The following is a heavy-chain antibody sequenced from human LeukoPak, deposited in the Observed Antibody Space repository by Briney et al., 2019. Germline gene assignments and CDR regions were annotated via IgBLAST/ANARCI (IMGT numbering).Heavy chain of an antibody. V-gene: IGHV4-34*01. CDR1: GGSFSGYY. Sequence: SETLSLTCAVYGGSFSGYYSSWIRQPPAKGLEWIGEVNHSGSTKYSPSLKSRVTISVDTSKNQFSLKLSSVTAADTAVYYCARGLSSTRRESDYWGQGTLVTVSS. CDR2: VNHSGST. D-gene: IGHD2-2*01. CDR3: ARGLSSTRRESDY. J-gene: IGHJ4*02.